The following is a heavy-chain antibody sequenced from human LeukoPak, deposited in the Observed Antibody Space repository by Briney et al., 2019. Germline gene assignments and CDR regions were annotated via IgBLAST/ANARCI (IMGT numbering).Heavy chain of an antibody. CDR2: ISWNSGSI. J-gene: IGHJ6*02. V-gene: IGHV3-9*01. CDR3: AKDRSWLRNGMDV. D-gene: IGHD3-9*01. CDR1: GFTFDEYA. Sequence: GRSLRLSCAASGFTFDEYAMHWVRQAPGKGLEWVSGISWNSGSIGYADSVKGRFTISRDNAKNSLYLQMNSLRAEDTALYYCAKDRSWLRNGMDVWGQGTTVTVSS.